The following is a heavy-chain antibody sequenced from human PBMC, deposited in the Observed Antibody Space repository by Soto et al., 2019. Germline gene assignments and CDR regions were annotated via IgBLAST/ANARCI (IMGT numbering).Heavy chain of an antibody. Sequence: KPSETLSLTCTISGGAIGSHYWTWIRQPAGKGLEWIGYVFYSGSTNYNPSLKSRVTISVDTSKNQFSLKLKSVTAADTAVYYCARGYYDSSGQSNTFDIWGQGTMVTVSS. CDR2: VFYSGST. V-gene: IGHV4-59*11. CDR1: GGAIGSHY. J-gene: IGHJ3*02. CDR3: ARGYYDSSGQSNTFDI. D-gene: IGHD3-22*01.